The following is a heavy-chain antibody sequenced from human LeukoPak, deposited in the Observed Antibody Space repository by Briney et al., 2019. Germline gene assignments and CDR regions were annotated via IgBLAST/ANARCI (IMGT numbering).Heavy chain of an antibody. CDR2: INHSGST. V-gene: IGHV4-34*01. CDR1: GGSFSDYY. D-gene: IGHD3-10*01. J-gene: IGHJ4*02. Sequence: SETLSLTCAVYGGSFSDYYWSWIRQPPGKGLEWVGEINHSGSTNYNPSLKSRVTISVDTSKNQFSLKLSSVTAADTAVYYCARVPYYYGSGSYRDYWGQGTLVTVSS. CDR3: ARVPYYYGSGSYRDY.